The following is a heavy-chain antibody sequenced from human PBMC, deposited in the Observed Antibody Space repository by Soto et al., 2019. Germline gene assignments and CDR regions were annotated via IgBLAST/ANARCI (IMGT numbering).Heavy chain of an antibody. CDR1: GDSVSSNSAG. CDR3: ARGEQYSGRIFDY. V-gene: IGHV6-1*01. CDR2: TYYRSKWYY. Sequence: SQTLSLTCAITGDSVSSNSAGWSWVRQSPSRGLEWLGRTYYRSKWYYEYAVSVRGRITINPDTSKNQYSLQLNSVTPEDTAVYFCARGEQYSGRIFDYWGPGXLVTVSS. J-gene: IGHJ4*01. D-gene: IGHD1-26*01.